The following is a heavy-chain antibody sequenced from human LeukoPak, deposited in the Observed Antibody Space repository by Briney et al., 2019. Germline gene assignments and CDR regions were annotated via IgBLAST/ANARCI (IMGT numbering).Heavy chain of an antibody. J-gene: IGHJ5*02. Sequence: GRSLRLSCAASGFTFSSYVMHWVRQAPGKGLEWVAIISYDGSNEYYADSVKGRFTISRDNAKKSLYLQMNSLRAEDTAVYFCATDLIHYYASGAKTWGQGTLVTVSS. CDR3: ATDLIHYYASGAKT. D-gene: IGHD3-10*01. CDR1: GFTFSSYV. V-gene: IGHV3-30*04. CDR2: ISYDGSNE.